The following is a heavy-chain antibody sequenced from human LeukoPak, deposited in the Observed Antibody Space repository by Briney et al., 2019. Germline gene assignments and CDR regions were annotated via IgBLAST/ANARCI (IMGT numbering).Heavy chain of an antibody. D-gene: IGHD3-3*01. CDR2: ISYDGSNK. V-gene: IGHV3-30-3*01. CDR3: ARGSETIFGVVIIGSYGMDV. CDR1: GFTFSSYA. J-gene: IGHJ6*02. Sequence: GGSLRLSCAASGFTFSSYAMHWVRQAPGKGLEGVAVISYDGSNKYYADSVKGRFTISRDNSKNTLYLQMNSLRAEDTAVYYCARGSETIFGVVIIGSYGMDVWGQGTTVTVSS.